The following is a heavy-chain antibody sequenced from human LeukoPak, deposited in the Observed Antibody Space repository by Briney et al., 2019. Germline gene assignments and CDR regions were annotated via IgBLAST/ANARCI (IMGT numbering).Heavy chain of an antibody. CDR1: GFTLSSYW. J-gene: IGHJ4*02. V-gene: IGHV3-74*01. CDR3: AKAGGPVPAAVRGIDY. Sequence: GGSLRLSCAASGFTLSSYWMHWVRQVPGKGVVWVSRINTDGNYTSYADSVKGRFTISRDNAKNTLYLQLNSLRAEDTAVYYCAKAGGPVPAAVRGIDYWGQGTLVTVSS. D-gene: IGHD2-2*02. CDR2: INTDGNYT.